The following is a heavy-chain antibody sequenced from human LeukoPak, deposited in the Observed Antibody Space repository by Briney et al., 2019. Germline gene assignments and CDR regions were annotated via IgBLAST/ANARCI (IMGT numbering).Heavy chain of an antibody. CDR2: IYYSGST. CDR1: GGSISSGDHY. CDR3: ARRGYCSGGSCYAGLNWFDP. Sequence: SETLSLTCTDSGGSISSGDHYWSWIRQPPGKGLEWIGHIYYSGSTYYNPSLKSRVTISVDTSKNQFSLKLSSVSAADTAVYYCARRGYCSGGSCYAGLNWFDPWGQGTLVTVSS. J-gene: IGHJ5*02. V-gene: IGHV4-30-4*01. D-gene: IGHD2-15*01.